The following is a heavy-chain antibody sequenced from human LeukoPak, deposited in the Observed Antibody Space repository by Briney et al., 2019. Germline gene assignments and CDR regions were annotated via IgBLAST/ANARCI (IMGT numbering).Heavy chain of an antibody. Sequence: GGSLRLSCAASGFTFSCYAMSWVRQAPGKGLEWVPAISCSSGSTSYADSVKRRFTISRDNSKNTLYLQMNSLRAEDTAVYYCAKEYTSSLHYWGQGALVTVSS. CDR1: GFTFSCYA. V-gene: IGHV3-23*01. CDR2: ISCSSGST. CDR3: AKEYTSSLHY. J-gene: IGHJ4*02. D-gene: IGHD6-6*01.